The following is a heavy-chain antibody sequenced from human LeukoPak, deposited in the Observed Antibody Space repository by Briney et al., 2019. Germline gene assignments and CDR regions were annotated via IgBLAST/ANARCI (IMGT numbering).Heavy chain of an antibody. V-gene: IGHV4-34*01. CDR1: GGSFSGYY. CDR3: ARVSGTYYYMDV. J-gene: IGHJ6*03. CDR2: INHSGST. D-gene: IGHD6-13*01. Sequence: PSETLSLTCAVYGGSFSGYYWSWIRQPPGKGLEWIGEINHSGSTNYNPSLKSRVTISVDTPKNQFSLKLSSVTAADTAVYYCARVSGTYYYMDVWGKGTTVTVSS.